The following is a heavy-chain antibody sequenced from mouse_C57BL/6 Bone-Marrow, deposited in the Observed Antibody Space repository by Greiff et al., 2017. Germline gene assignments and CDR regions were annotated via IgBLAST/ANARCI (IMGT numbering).Heavy chain of an antibody. CDR2: LLPGSGST. CDR1: GYTFTGYW. Sequence: QVQLQQSGAELMKPGASVQLSCKATGYTFTGYWIEWVKQRPGHGLEWIGELLPGSGSTKYNEKLKGKATFTADTSSNTSYMQLRSLPTEDSSIYSCARPIYDCYYAMDYWCQGTSVTVSS. V-gene: IGHV1-9*01. CDR3: ARPIYDCYYAMDY. J-gene: IGHJ4*01. D-gene: IGHD2-3*01.